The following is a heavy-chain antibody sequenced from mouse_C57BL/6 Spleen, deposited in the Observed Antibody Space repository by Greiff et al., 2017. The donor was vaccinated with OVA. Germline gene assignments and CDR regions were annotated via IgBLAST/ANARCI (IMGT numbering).Heavy chain of an antibody. D-gene: IGHD1-1*01. CDR3: ARKYYGSSYSAMDY. J-gene: IGHJ4*01. Sequence: VQLQQPGAELVRPGTSVKLSCKASGYTFTSYWMHWVKQRPGQGLEWIGVIDPSASYTNYNQKFKGKATLTVDTSSSTAYMQLSSLTSEDSAVYYCARKYYGSSYSAMDYWGQGTSVTVSS. CDR1: GYTFTSYW. V-gene: IGHV1-59*01. CDR2: IDPSASYT.